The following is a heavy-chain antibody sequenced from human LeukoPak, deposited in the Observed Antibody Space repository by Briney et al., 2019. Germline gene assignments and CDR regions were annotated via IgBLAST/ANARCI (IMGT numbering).Heavy chain of an antibody. V-gene: IGHV1-2*02. D-gene: IGHD6-13*01. CDR1: GYTFTGYY. CDR2: INPNSGGT. Sequence: AAVKVSCKASGYTFTGYYMHWVRQAPGQGLEWMGWINPNSGGTNYAQEFQGRVTTTRDTSISTAYMELSRLRSDDTAVYYCARAPEQQLVPLDYWGQGTLVTVSS. J-gene: IGHJ4*02. CDR3: ARAPEQQLVPLDY.